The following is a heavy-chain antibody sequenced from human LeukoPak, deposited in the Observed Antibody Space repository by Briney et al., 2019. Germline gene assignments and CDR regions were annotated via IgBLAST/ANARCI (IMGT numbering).Heavy chain of an antibody. Sequence: ASVKVSCKASGYTFTSYDINWVRQATGQGLEWMGWMNPNSGNTGYAQKFQGRVTMTRDTSTSTVYMELSSLRSEDTAVYYCARDGRWLQWGVDYWGQGTLVTVSS. CDR2: MNPNSGNT. J-gene: IGHJ4*02. CDR3: ARDGRWLQWGVDY. CDR1: GYTFTSYD. D-gene: IGHD5-24*01. V-gene: IGHV1-8*01.